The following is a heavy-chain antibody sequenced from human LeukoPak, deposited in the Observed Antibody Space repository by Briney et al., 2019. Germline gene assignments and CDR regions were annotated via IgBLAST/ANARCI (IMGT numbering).Heavy chain of an antibody. D-gene: IGHD3-22*01. Sequence: PGGSLRLSCAASGFTFSSYSMNWVRQAPGKGLEWVSAISGSGGSTYYADSVKGRFTISRDNSKNTLYLQMNSLRAEDTAVYYCAKDRVVVVPLDAFDIWGQGTMVTVSS. V-gene: IGHV3-23*01. J-gene: IGHJ3*02. CDR3: AKDRVVVVPLDAFDI. CDR2: ISGSGGST. CDR1: GFTFSSYS.